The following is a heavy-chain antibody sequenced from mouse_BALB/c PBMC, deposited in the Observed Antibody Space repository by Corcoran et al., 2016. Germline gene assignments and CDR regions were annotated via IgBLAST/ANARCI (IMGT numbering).Heavy chain of an antibody. D-gene: IGHD1-1*01. Sequence: EVQLQQSGAELVKPGASVKLSCTASGFNIKDTYMHWVKQRPEQGLEWIGRIDPANGNTKYDPKFQGKATITADTSSNTAYLQLSSLTSEDTAVYYCARPGYYGSSLFAYWGQGTLVKVSA. CDR3: ARPGYYGSSLFAY. CDR1: GFNIKDTY. V-gene: IGHV14-3*02. J-gene: IGHJ3*01. CDR2: IDPANGNT.